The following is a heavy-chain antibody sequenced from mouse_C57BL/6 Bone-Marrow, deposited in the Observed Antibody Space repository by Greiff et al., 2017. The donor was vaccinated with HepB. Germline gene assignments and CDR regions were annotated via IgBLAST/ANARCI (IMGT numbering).Heavy chain of an antibody. V-gene: IGHV7-3*01. CDR1: GFTFTDYY. Sequence: VQLQQSGGGLVQPGGSLSLSCAASGFTFTDYYMSWVRQPPGKALEWLGFIRNKANGYTTEYSASVKGRFTISRDNSQSILYLQMNALRAEDSATYYCARSHAYWGQGTLVTVSA. J-gene: IGHJ3*01. CDR3: ARSHAY. CDR2: IRNKANGYTT.